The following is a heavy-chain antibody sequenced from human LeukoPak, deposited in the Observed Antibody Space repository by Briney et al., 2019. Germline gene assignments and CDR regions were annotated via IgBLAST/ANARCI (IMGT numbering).Heavy chain of an antibody. J-gene: IGHJ6*04. CDR1: GFTFSSYA. CDR2: ISYDGSNK. D-gene: IGHD3-22*01. V-gene: IGHV3-30*03. Sequence: PGGSLRLSCAASGFTFSSYAMHWVRQAPGKGLEWVALISYDGSNKYYADSVKGRFTISRDNSKNTLYLQMNSLRAEDTAVYYCARGRYDSSEDVWGKGTTVTISS. CDR3: ARGRYDSSEDV.